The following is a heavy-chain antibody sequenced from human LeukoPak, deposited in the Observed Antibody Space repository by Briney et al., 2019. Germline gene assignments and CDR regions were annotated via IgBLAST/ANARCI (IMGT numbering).Heavy chain of an antibody. CDR3: ARRPYYYDTSNPAYYYYMDV. CDR2: VSYTGRT. CDR1: GGSLSGHY. J-gene: IGHJ6*03. V-gene: IGHV4-59*08. Sequence: PSETLSLTCTVSGGSLSGHYWSWIRQPPGKRLEWIGYVSYTGRTKYNPSLQSRVTISIDTSKSQFSLTLRSVSAADTAVYYCARRPYYYDTSNPAYYYYMDVWGKGTTVTVSS. D-gene: IGHD3-22*01.